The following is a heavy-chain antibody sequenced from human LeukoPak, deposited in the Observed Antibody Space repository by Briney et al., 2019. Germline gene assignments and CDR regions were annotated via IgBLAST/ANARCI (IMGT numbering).Heavy chain of an antibody. CDR3: ARGVGASYYYYYMDV. J-gene: IGHJ6*03. Sequence: GGSPRLSCAASGFTFSSYAMHWVRQAPGKGLEWVAVISYDGSNKYYADSVKGRFTISRDNSKNTLYLQMNSLRAEDTAVYYCARGVGASYYYYYMDVWGKGTTVTVSS. V-gene: IGHV3-30-3*01. CDR2: ISYDGSNK. CDR1: GFTFSSYA. D-gene: IGHD1-26*01.